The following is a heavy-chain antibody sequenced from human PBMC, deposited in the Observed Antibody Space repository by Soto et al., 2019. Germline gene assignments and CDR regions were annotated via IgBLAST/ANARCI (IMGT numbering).Heavy chain of an antibody. Sequence: GGSLRLSCAASGFIFSNYWMHWVRQAPGKGLVWVSRINSDGSSKSYADSVKGRFTISRDNSKNTLYLQMNSLRAEDTAVYYCARDSRDGYSDYWGQGTPVTVSS. CDR1: GFIFSNYW. D-gene: IGHD5-12*01. V-gene: IGHV3-74*01. CDR3: ARDSRDGYSDY. CDR2: INSDGSSK. J-gene: IGHJ4*02.